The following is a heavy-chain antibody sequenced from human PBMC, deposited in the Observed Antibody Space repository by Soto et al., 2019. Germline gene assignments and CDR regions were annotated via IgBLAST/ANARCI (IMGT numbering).Heavy chain of an antibody. CDR2: IWYDGSNK. CDR3: ARCNSWYLGAFDI. V-gene: IGHV3-33*01. CDR1: GFTFSSYG. Sequence: GGSLRLSCAASGFTFSSYGMHWVRQAPGKGLEWVAVIWYDGSNKYYADSVKGRFTISRDNSKNTLYLQMNSLRAEDTAVYYCARCNSWYLGAFDIWGLGTMVTVSS. D-gene: IGHD6-13*01. J-gene: IGHJ3*02.